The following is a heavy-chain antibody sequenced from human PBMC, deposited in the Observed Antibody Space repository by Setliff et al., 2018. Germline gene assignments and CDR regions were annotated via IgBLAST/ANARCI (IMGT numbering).Heavy chain of an antibody. D-gene: IGHD3-3*01. CDR2: INPQSGGT. CDR1: GYTFTGYY. CDR3: ARDRFYNSWSGTSITAPHDAFDI. Sequence: ASVKVSCKASGYTFTGYYIHWVRQAPGQGLEWMGWINPQSGGTNFPQTFQGRVTMTRDTSTSTVYMEVISLRSEDTAVYFCARDRFYNSWSGTSITAPHDAFDIWGQGTMVTVSS. J-gene: IGHJ3*02. V-gene: IGHV1-2*02.